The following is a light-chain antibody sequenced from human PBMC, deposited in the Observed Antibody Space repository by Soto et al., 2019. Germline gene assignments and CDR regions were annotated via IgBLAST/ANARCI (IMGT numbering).Light chain of an antibody. CDR1: QSVSSN. CDR3: QQYNIWPLT. V-gene: IGKV3-15*01. CDR2: GAS. J-gene: IGKJ4*01. Sequence: EIVMTQSPATLSVSPGERATLSCRAGQSVSSNLAWYQQKPGQAPRLLIYGASTRATGIPARFSGSGSGTEFTLTLSSLQSEDFAVYYCQQYNIWPLTFGGGTKVDIK.